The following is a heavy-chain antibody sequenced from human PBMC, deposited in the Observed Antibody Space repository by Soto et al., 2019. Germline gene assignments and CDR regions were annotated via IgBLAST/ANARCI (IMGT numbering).Heavy chain of an antibody. CDR3: ARARGYGSQSYRWPYLDS. CDR2: IYYTGST. Sequence: QVQLQESGPGLVKPSETLSLTCTVSSGSITNYYWNWIRQPPGKGLEWIGYIYYTGSTNYNPSLESRVTLSVDTSKNQFALRLNYVTAADTAVYYCARARGYGSQSYRWPYLDSWGHGSLVTVSS. CDR1: SGSITNYY. D-gene: IGHD3-10*01. V-gene: IGHV4-59*03. J-gene: IGHJ4*01.